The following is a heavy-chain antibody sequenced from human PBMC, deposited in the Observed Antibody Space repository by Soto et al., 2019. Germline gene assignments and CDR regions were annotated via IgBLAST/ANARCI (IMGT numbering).Heavy chain of an antibody. CDR2: IYYSGST. CDR1: GGSISSYY. V-gene: IGHV4-59*08. D-gene: IGHD3-10*01. Sequence: QVQLQESGPGLVKPSETLSLTCTVSGGSISSYYWSWIRQPPGKGLEWIGYIYYSGSTNYNPSLKSRVTISVDTSKNQFSLKLSSVTAADTAVYYCARRYGSGSYYYYYGMDVWGQGTTVTVSS. CDR3: ARRYGSGSYYYYYGMDV. J-gene: IGHJ6*02.